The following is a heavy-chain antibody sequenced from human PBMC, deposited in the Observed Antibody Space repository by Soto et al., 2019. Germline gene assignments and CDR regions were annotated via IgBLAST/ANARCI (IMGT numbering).Heavy chain of an antibody. CDR3: ARDEMCLGANYVLGYSQH. D-gene: IGHD3-16*01. J-gene: IGHJ1*01. CDR2: IKVDGSEK. CDR1: GFTFSDYW. Sequence: EVQLVDSGGGLVQPGGSLRLSCAASGFTFSDYWMNWVRQAPGRGLEWVANIKVDGSEKNYVDSVKGRFTISRDNAKNSLYPKMNSLRGEDRAVYVCARDEMCLGANYVLGYSQHWAQAPLVTVS. V-gene: IGHV3-7*01.